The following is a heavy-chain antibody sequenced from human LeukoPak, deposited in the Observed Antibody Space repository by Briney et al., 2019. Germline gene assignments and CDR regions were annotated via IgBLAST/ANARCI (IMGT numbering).Heavy chain of an antibody. V-gene: IGHV3-74*01. J-gene: IGHJ4*02. CDR1: GFTFSTYW. CDR2: IKPDGSIT. Sequence: GRSLRLSCAASGFTFSTYWMHWVRKAPGKGLEWVSRIKPDGSITSSADAVKGRFTISRDNAKNSLYLQMDSLRPEDTSVYDLVRADGRSYLLFDCWGGGKLVIVSS. CDR3: VRADGRSYLLFDC. D-gene: IGHD5-18*01.